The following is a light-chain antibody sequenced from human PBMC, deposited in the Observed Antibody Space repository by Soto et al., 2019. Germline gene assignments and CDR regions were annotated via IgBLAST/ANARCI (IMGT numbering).Light chain of an antibody. CDR2: GAS. CDR3: QQSYSTPFT. J-gene: IGKJ5*01. CDR1: QYIDTY. Sequence: EIQMTQSPSSLSASVGDRVTITCRASQYIDTYLNWYQHNPGKAPQLLIYGASTLQTGVPSRFSGSGSGTDFTLTISSLHPADVATFYCQQSYSTPFTLGQGTRMRL. V-gene: IGKV1-39*01.